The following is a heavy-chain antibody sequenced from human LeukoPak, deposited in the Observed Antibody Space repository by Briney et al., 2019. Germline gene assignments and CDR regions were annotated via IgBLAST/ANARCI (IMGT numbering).Heavy chain of an antibody. V-gene: IGHV4-39*01. D-gene: IGHD5-24*01. CDR3: ARHLTHGNDYFYYGMDV. Sequence: SETLSLTCTVSGGSTSSSTYYWGWIRQPPGRGLEWIGSIDYSGSPYHNPSLKSRVTMSVDTSKNQFSLKLSSVTAADTAVYFCARHLTHGNDYFYYGMDVWGQGTTVTVSS. CDR1: GGSTSSSTYY. CDR2: IDYSGSP. J-gene: IGHJ6*02.